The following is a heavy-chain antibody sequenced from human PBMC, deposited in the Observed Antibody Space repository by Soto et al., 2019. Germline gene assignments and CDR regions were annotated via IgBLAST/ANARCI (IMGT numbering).Heavy chain of an antibody. CDR1: GGSFSGYY. J-gene: IGHJ4*02. Sequence: SETLSLTCAVYGGSFSGYYWSWIRQPPGKGLEWIGEINHSGSTNYNPSLKSRVTISVDTSKNQFSLKLSSVTAADTAVYYCARTMVRGVIIKALDYWGQGTLVTLSS. CDR3: ARTMVRGVIIKALDY. V-gene: IGHV4-34*01. D-gene: IGHD3-10*01. CDR2: INHSGST.